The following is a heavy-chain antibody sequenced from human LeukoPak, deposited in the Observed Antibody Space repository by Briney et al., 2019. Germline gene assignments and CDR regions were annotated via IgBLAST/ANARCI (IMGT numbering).Heavy chain of an antibody. CDR2: INHSGST. J-gene: IGHJ4*02. CDR1: GGSFSGYY. V-gene: IGHV4-34*01. Sequence: PSETLSLTCAVYGGSFSGYYWSWIRQPPGKGLEWIGEINHSGSTNYNPSLKSRVTISVDTSKNQFSLKLSSVTAADTAVYYCARARASTGTDIVVVTAIRALGFDYWGQGTLVTVSS. CDR3: ARARASTGTDIVVVTAIRALGFDY. D-gene: IGHD2-21*02.